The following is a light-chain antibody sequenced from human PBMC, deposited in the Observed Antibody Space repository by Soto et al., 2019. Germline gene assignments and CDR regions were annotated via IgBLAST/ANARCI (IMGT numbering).Light chain of an antibody. J-gene: IGKJ5*01. CDR1: QSISSY. V-gene: IGKV1-8*01. Sequence: AIRMTQSPSSLTATTGDRVTITCRASQSISSYLAWYQQKPAKAPKLLIYAASTLQSGVPSRFSGSGSGTDFTLTISCLKTEDFANYYCQQYYSYPQVTFGQGTRLEIK. CDR3: QQYYSYPQVT. CDR2: AAS.